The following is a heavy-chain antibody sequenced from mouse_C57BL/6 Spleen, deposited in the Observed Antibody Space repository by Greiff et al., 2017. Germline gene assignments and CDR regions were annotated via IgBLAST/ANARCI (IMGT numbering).Heavy chain of an antibody. Sequence: EVKLMESGGDLVKPGGSLKLSCAASGFTFSSYGMSWVRQTPDQRLEWVATISSGGSYTYYPDSVKGRFTISRDNAKNTLYLQRSSLKSEDTDMYSWASRNYCDYWGQGTTLTVSS. V-gene: IGHV5-6*02. CDR3: ASRNYCDY. CDR2: ISSGGSYT. J-gene: IGHJ2*01. CDR1: GFTFSSYG.